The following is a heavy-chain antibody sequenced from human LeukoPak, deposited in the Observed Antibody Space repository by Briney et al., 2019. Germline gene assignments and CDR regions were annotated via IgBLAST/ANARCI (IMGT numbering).Heavy chain of an antibody. CDR3: ARSYYDSSGYYGMDV. CDR2: INPSAGST. CDR1: GYTFTSYY. V-gene: IGHV1-46*01. Sequence: ASVKVSCKASGYTFTSYYMHWVRQAPGLGLEWMGIINPSAGSTNYAQKFQGRVTMTRDTSTSTVYMELSSLRSEDTAVYYCARSYYDSSGYYGMDVWGQGTTVTVSS. J-gene: IGHJ6*02. D-gene: IGHD3-22*01.